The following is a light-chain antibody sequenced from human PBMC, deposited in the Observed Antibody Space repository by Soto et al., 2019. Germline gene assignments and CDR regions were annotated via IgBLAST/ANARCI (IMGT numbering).Light chain of an antibody. J-gene: IGLJ1*01. V-gene: IGLV2-14*03. CDR2: HVT. CDR3: CSLTTSHTYV. CDR1: SSDIGHYDY. Sequence: SALTQPASVSGSPGQSITSSCTGTSSDIGHYDYVSWYQQHPGKAPKLMIYHVTYRPSGVSNRYSGSKSGNSASLTISGLQADDEADYYCCSLTTSHTYVSGSGTKVTVL.